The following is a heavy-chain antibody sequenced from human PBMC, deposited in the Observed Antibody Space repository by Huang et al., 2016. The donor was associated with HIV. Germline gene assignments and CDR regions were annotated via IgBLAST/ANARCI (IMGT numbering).Heavy chain of an antibody. J-gene: IGHJ6*02. CDR1: EFTFNTYG. CDR3: ARDYMGSHYYGMDV. V-gene: IGHV3-48*02. CDR2: ISGGRGTI. D-gene: IGHD3-10*01. Sequence: EMQLVESGGGLVQPGGSLRLSCTASEFTFNTYGMNWVRQAPGKGLEWISYISGGRGTIDYADSVKGRFTLSRDNAKNSLYLQMNSLRDEDTAVYYCARDYMGSHYYGMDVWGQGTTVTVSS.